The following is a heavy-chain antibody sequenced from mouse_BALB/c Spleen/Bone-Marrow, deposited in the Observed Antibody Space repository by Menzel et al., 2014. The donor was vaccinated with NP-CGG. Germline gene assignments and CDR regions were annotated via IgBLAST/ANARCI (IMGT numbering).Heavy chain of an antibody. CDR2: IDPYNGDT. D-gene: IGHD2-1*01. CDR1: GYAFTSYN. CDR3: ASCGNYEAWFAY. J-gene: IGHJ3*01. V-gene: IGHV1S135*01. Sequence: VQLQQSGPELVKPGASVKVSCKAPGYAFTSYNIYWVKQSHGKSLEWIGYIDPYNGDTNYNQKFKVKATLTVDKSSSTAYMHLNSLTSEDSAVYYCASCGNYEAWFAYWGQGTLVTVSA.